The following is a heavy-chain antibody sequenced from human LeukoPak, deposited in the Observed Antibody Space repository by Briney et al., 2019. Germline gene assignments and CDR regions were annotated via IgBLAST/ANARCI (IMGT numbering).Heavy chain of an antibody. CDR3: AKHRDVTSKGSGLVS. CDR1: GFTFSSYA. J-gene: IGHJ5*01. D-gene: IGHD2-15*01. Sequence: PGGSLRLSCAASGFTFSSYAMSWVRQAPGKGLEWVSAISGSGGSTYYADSVKGRFTISRDNSRNTLYLHMTRLTAEDTAVYYCAKHRDVTSKGSGLVSLGQGTLVTASS. V-gene: IGHV3-23*01. CDR2: ISGSGGST.